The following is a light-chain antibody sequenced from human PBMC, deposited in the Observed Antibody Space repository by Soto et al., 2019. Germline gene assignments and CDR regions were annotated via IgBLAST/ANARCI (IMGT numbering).Light chain of an antibody. Sequence: QSVLTQPPSLSGAPGQRVTISCTGSSSNIGAGYDVHWYQQLPGTAPKPLIYHNANRPSGVPDRFSGSKSGTSASLAITGLQAEDEADYYCQSYDSRLSGWVFGGGTQLTVL. CDR1: SSNIGAGYD. CDR3: QSYDSRLSGWV. V-gene: IGLV1-40*01. J-gene: IGLJ7*01. CDR2: HNA.